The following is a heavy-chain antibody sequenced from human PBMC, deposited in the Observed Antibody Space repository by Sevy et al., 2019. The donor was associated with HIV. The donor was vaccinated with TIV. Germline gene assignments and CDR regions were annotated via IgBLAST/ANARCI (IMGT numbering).Heavy chain of an antibody. CDR3: ARDAARVIVPTAGFDS. J-gene: IGHJ5*01. CDR2: IWYDGRTE. V-gene: IGHV3-33*01. D-gene: IGHD1-1*01. CDR1: GFTFRSFS. Sequence: GGSLRLSCVASGFTFRSFSMHWVRQAPGKGLEWVAAIWYDGRTERYADSVQGRSTISRDNSKKTLHLQMNSLRAEDTALYYCARDAARVIVPTAGFDSWGQGTLVTVSS.